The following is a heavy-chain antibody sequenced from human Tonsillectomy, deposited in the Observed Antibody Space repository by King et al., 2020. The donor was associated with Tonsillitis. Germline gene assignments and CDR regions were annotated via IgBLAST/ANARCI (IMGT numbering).Heavy chain of an antibody. CDR2: IRYDGSNK. CDR3: VAPRSGDSYGFDAFDI. D-gene: IGHD5-18*01. Sequence: VQLVESGGGVVQPGGSLRLSCTASGFTFSTYGMHWVRQAPGKGLEWVAFIRYDGSNKYYVDSVKDRFTISRDNSKNTLYLQMNSLRAEDTAAYYCVAPRSGDSYGFDAFDIWGQGTMVTVSS. CDR1: GFTFSTYG. J-gene: IGHJ3*02. V-gene: IGHV3-30*02.